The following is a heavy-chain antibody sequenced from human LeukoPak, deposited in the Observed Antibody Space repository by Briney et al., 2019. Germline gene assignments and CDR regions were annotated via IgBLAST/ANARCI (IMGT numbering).Heavy chain of an antibody. J-gene: IGHJ3*02. D-gene: IGHD1-26*01. CDR2: IIPILGIA. CDR3: ARGYSGSYYFDI. V-gene: IGHV1-69*04. CDR1: GGTFSSYA. Sequence: SVKVSCKASGGTFSSYAISWVRQAPGQGLEWMGRIIPILGIANYAQKFQGRVTITADKSTSTAYMELSSLRSEDTAVYYCARGYSGSYYFDIWGQGTMVTVSS.